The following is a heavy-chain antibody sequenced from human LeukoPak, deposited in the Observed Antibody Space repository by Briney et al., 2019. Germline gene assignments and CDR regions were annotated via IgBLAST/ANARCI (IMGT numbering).Heavy chain of an antibody. V-gene: IGHV3-33*01. CDR2: IWYDGSNK. J-gene: IGHJ4*02. CDR1: GFTLSSFG. D-gene: IGHD3-22*01. CDR3: ARGGVYDSSGYYSDY. Sequence: PGRSLRLSCAASGFTLSSFGMHWVRQAPGKGLEWVAVIWYDGSNKYYADSVKGRFTISRDNSKNTLYLQMNSLRAEDTAVYYCARGGVYDSSGYYSDYWGQGTLVTVSS.